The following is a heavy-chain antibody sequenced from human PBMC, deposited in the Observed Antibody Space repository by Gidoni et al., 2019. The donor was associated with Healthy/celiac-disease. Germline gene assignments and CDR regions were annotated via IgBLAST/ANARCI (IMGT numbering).Heavy chain of an antibody. CDR2: IYSGGST. CDR3: ARERSYNSYFDY. CDR1: GFTVSSNY. D-gene: IGHD1-20*01. Sequence: EVQLVESGGGLVQPGGSLRLSCAASGFTVSSNYMSWVRQAPGKGLEWVSGIYSGGSTYYADSEKGRFTISRHNSKNTLYLQVNSRRAEDTAVYYCARERSYNSYFDYWGQGTLVTVSS. V-gene: IGHV3-53*04. J-gene: IGHJ4*02.